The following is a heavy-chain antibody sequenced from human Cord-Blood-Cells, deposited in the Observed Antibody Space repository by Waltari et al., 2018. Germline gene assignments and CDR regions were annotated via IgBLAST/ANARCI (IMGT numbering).Heavy chain of an antibody. V-gene: IGHV1-2*02. CDR3: ARAGYCSSTSCSEYFQH. CDR2: INPNSGGT. CDR1: GYTFTGYY. D-gene: IGHD2-2*03. J-gene: IGHJ1*01. Sequence: SGAEVKKPGASVKVSCKASGYTFTGYYMHWVRQAPGQGLEWMGWINPNSGGTNYAQKFQGRVTMTRDTSISTACMELSRLRSDDTAVYYCARAGYCSSTSCSEYFQHWGQGTLVTVSS.